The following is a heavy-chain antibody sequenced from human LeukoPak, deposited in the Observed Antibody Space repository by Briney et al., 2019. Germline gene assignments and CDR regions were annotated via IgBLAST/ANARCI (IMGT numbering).Heavy chain of an antibody. D-gene: IGHD3-3*01. CDR3: ARETDYDFWSGYLSH. CDR2: ISSSGSTI. J-gene: IGHJ4*02. Sequence: SGGSLRLSCAASGFTFSDYYMSWIRQAPGKGLEWVSYISSSGSTIYYADSVKGRFTISRDNAENSLYLQMNSLRAEDTAVYYCARETDYDFWSGYLSHWGQGTLVTVSS. CDR1: GFTFSDYY. V-gene: IGHV3-11*01.